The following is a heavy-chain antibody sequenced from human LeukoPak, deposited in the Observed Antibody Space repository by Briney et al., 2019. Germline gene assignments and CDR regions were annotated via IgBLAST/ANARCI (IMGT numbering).Heavy chain of an antibody. CDR3: ARSDGYGLVGI. CDR2: IYSSGST. CDR1: GASINSGSNY. V-gene: IGHV4-39*07. Sequence: SETLSLTCRVSGASINSGSNYWGWIRQPPGKTLEWIGSIYSSGSTYYNPSLKSRVIIMIDTPKNHFSLTLSSVTAADTAVYYCARSDGYGLVGIWGQGTMVTVSS. D-gene: IGHD5-18*01. J-gene: IGHJ3*02.